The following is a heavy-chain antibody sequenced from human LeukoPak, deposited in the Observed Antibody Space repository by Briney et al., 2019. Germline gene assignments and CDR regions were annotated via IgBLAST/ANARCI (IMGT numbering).Heavy chain of an antibody. J-gene: IGHJ3*02. CDR2: INPNSGGT. CDR3: ARDQYDYVWGTYRGAFDI. D-gene: IGHD3-16*01. V-gene: IGHV1-2*02. CDR1: GYTXTGYY. Sequence: ASVTVSCKASGYTXTGYYMHWVRQAPGQGLEWMGWINPNSGGTNYAQKFQGRVTMTRDTSISTAYMELSRLRSDDTAVYYCARDQYDYVWGTYRGAFDIWGQGTMVTVSS.